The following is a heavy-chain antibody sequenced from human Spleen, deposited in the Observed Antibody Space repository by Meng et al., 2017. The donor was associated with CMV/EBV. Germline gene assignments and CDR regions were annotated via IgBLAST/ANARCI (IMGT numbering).Heavy chain of an antibody. J-gene: IGHJ6*02. CDR3: ARQRGPAPYFYYGVDV. Sequence: GGSLRLSCAASGFDVSTNHMSWVRQAPWKGLQWVSVIYTCGGTNYADSVKGRFSISRDNPKNTLYLQMSSLRPEDTAVYYCARQRGPAPYFYYGVDVWGQGTTVTVSS. CDR2: IYTCGGT. CDR1: GFDVSTNH. V-gene: IGHV3-66*02. D-gene: IGHD1-26*01.